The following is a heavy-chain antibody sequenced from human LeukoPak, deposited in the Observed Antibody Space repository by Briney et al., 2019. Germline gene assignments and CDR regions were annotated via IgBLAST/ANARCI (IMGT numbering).Heavy chain of an antibody. CDR3: ARGVVLVAASPAFGYFQH. CDR2: ISGSGGST. V-gene: IGHV3-23*01. CDR1: GFAFSSYA. J-gene: IGHJ1*01. D-gene: IGHD2-15*01. Sequence: GGSLRLSCAASGFAFSSYAMSWVRQAPGKGLEWVSAISGSGGSTYYADSVKGRFTISRDNSKNTLYLQMNSLRAEDTAVYYCARGVVLVAASPAFGYFQHWGQGTLVTVSS.